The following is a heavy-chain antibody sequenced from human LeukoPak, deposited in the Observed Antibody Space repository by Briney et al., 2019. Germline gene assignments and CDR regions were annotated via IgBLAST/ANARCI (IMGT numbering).Heavy chain of an antibody. Sequence: GGSLRLSCAASRCTFSDYYVSWISQAPGKGLEWVSYISSSSSYTNYADSVKGRFTISRDNAKNSLYLQMNSLRAEDTAVYYCARTTETGGYSGYDLDYWGQGTLVTVSS. V-gene: IGHV3-11*06. CDR2: ISSSSSYT. CDR3: ARTTETGGYSGYDLDY. CDR1: RCTFSDYY. D-gene: IGHD5-12*01. J-gene: IGHJ4*02.